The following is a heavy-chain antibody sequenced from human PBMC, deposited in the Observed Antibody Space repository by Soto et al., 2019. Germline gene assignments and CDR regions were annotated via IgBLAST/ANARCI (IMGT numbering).Heavy chain of an antibody. CDR3: AKDRRADWASYYSYAMDV. V-gene: IGHV1-69*01. CDR2: IIPIYGTA. J-gene: IGHJ6*02. CDR1: GGTFSSFT. D-gene: IGHD2-21*01. Sequence: QVQLVQSGAEVKKPGSSVKVSCKASGGTFSSFTISWVRQAPGQGLEWMGGIIPIYGTANYAQKFQGRVTITADASTRTDYMELRSLRSEDTAVYDCAKDRRADWASYYSYAMDVWGQGTPVTVSS.